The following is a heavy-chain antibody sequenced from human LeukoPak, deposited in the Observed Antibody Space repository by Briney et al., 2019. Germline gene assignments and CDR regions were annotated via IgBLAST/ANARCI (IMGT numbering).Heavy chain of an antibody. CDR1: VYTFTTYD. Sequence: GASGTVSFTSSVYTFTTYDINWVRQATGQGREWRGWTNPNSGHTGYAQKFQGRLTITRDTSISTAYMELSSLRSEDTAVYYCARVAGSIDYWGQGTLVTVSS. CDR2: TNPNSGHT. CDR3: ARVAGSIDY. J-gene: IGHJ4*02. D-gene: IGHD6-19*01. V-gene: IGHV1-8*03.